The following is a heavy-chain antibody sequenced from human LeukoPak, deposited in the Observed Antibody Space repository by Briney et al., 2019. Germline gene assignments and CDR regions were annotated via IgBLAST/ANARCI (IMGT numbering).Heavy chain of an antibody. CDR1: GYTFTSYY. D-gene: IGHD3-16*02. CDR3: AGSDDYVWGNSRYGSFHS. CDR2: NIPILGVG. Sequence: SVKVSCKASGYTFTSYYMHWVRQAPGQGPEWMGRNIPILGVGTYARRFQGRVAITADKSTSTAYMELTSLKSEDTAVYYCAGSDDYVWGNSRYGSFHSWGQGTKVTVSS. J-gene: IGHJ3*01. V-gene: IGHV1-69*02.